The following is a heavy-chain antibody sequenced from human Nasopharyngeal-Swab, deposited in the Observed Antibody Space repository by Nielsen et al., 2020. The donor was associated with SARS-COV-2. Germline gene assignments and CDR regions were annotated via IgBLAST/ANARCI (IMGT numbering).Heavy chain of an antibody. CDR2: IYYSGST. CDR1: GGSISSSSYY. V-gene: IGHV4-39*01. D-gene: IGHD6-6*01. Sequence: SETLSLTCTVSGGSISSSSYYWGWIRQPPGKGLEWIGSIYYSGSTYYNPSLKSRVTISVDTYKNQFSLKLSSVTAADTAVYYCARHTYIAARLGDYWGQGTLVTVSS. J-gene: IGHJ4*02. CDR3: ARHTYIAARLGDY.